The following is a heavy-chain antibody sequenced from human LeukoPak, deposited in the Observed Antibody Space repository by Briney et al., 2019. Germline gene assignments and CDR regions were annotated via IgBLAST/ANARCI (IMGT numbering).Heavy chain of an antibody. Sequence: SETLSLTCAVSGGSISSDDYSWGWIRQPPGKGLEWIGEINHSGSTNYNPSLKSRVTISVDTSKNQFSLKLSSVTAADTAVYYCARVFKGGYYDSSGYFDYWGQGTLVTVSS. V-gene: IGHV4-34*01. D-gene: IGHD3-22*01. CDR3: ARVFKGGYYDSSGYFDY. CDR1: GGSISSDDYS. J-gene: IGHJ4*02. CDR2: INHSGST.